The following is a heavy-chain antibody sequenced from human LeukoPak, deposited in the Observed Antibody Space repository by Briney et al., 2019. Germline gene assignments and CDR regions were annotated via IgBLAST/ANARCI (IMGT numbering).Heavy chain of an antibody. Sequence: SQTLSLTCTVSGGSISSGGYYWSWIRQHPGKGLEWIGYIYYSGSTYYNPSLQSRVTISVDTPKTQFSLKLTSVTAADTAVYYCARQPYGSGSSLPRWGQGTLVTVSS. CDR2: IYYSGST. D-gene: IGHD3-10*01. V-gene: IGHV4-30-4*01. J-gene: IGHJ4*02. CDR3: ARQPYGSGSSLPR. CDR1: GGSISSGGYY.